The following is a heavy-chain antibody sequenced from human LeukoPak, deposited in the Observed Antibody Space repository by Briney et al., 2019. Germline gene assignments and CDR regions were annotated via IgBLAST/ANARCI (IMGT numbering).Heavy chain of an antibody. CDR2: ISYDGSNK. J-gene: IGHJ6*02. CDR1: GFTFSNFW. V-gene: IGHV3-30-3*01. Sequence: GGSLRLSCAASGFTFSNFWTSWVRQAPGKGLEWVAVISYDGSNKYYADSVKGRFTISRDNSKNTLYLQMNSLRAEDTAVYYCARNSNYEEDYYYYYGMDVWGQGTTVTVSS. CDR3: ARNSNYEEDYYYYYGMDV. D-gene: IGHD4-11*01.